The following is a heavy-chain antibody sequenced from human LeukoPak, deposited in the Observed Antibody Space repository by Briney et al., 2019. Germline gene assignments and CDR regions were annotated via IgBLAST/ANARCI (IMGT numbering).Heavy chain of an antibody. Sequence: GESLKISCKGSGYSFTSYWIGWVRQMPGKALEWMGIIYPGDSDTRYSPSFQGQVAISADKSISTAYRQWSSLKASDTAMYYCARRNSSGYYPFYYWGQGTLVTVS. CDR2: IYPGDSDT. CDR1: GYSFTSYW. CDR3: ARRNSSGYYPFYY. V-gene: IGHV5-51*01. D-gene: IGHD3-22*01. J-gene: IGHJ4*02.